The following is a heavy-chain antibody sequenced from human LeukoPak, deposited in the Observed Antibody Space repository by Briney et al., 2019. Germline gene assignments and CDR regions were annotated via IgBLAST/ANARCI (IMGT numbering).Heavy chain of an antibody. Sequence: SETLSLTCAVYGGSFSGYYWSWIRQPPGKGLEWIGEINHSGSTNYNPSLKSRVTISVDTSKNQFSLKLSSVTAADTAVYYCARVVPAAIGVHWFDPWGQGTLVTVSS. CDR1: GGSFSGYY. V-gene: IGHV4-34*01. CDR2: INHSGST. J-gene: IGHJ5*02. D-gene: IGHD2-2*02. CDR3: ARVVPAAIGVHWFDP.